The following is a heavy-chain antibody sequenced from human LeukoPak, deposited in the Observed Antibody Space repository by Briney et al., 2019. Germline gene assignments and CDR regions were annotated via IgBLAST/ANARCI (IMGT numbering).Heavy chain of an antibody. D-gene: IGHD3-9*01. CDR3: TRVAGRYYDILTGYDPLDY. CDR2: IRSKAYGGTT. Sequence: PGGSLRLSCTASGFTFGDYAMSWVRQAPGKGLEWVGFIRSKAYGGTTEYAASVKGRFTISRDDSKSIAYLQMNSLKTEDTAVYYCTRVAGRYYDILTGYDPLDYWGQGTLVTVSS. J-gene: IGHJ4*02. V-gene: IGHV3-49*04. CDR1: GFTFGDYA.